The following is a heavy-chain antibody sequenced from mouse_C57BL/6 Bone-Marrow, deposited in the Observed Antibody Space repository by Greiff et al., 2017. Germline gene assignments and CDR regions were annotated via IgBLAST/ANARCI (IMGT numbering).Heavy chain of an antibody. CDR3: AREVSSGYYAMDY. CDR2: IDPSDSST. V-gene: IGHV1-69*01. D-gene: IGHD3-2*02. CDR1: GYTFTSYW. J-gene: IGHJ4*01. Sequence: QVQLQQSGAELVMPGASVKLSCKASGYTFTSYWMHWVKQRPGQGLEWIGEIDPSDSSTNYNQKFKGKSTLPVDKSSSTAYMQLSSLTSEDSAVYYCAREVSSGYYAMDYWGQGTSVTVSS.